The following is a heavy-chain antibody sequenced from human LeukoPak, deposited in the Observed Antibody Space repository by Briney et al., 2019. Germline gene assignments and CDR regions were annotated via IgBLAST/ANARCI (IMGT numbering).Heavy chain of an antibody. Sequence: GASVKVSCKASGYTFTGYYMHWVRQAPGQGLEWMGWINPNSGGTNYAQKFQGRVTMTRDTSISTAYMELSRLRSDDTAVYYCARGPERRSSGQRDFDYWGQGTLVTVSS. CDR3: ARGPERRSSGQRDFDY. D-gene: IGHD3-10*01. V-gene: IGHV1-2*02. CDR1: GYTFTGYY. CDR2: INPNSGGT. J-gene: IGHJ4*02.